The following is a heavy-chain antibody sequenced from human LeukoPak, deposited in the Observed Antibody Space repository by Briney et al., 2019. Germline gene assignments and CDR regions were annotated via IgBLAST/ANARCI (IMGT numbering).Heavy chain of an antibody. V-gene: IGHV4-39*01. D-gene: IGHD6-13*01. CDR2: IYYSGST. CDR3: ARPIIAAAGPFDY. Sequence: SETLSLTCTVSGGSISSSSYYWGWIRQPPGKGLEWIGSIYYSGSTYYNPSLKSRVTISVDTSKNQFSLKLSSVTAADTAVYYCARPIIAAAGPFDYWGQGTLVTVPS. J-gene: IGHJ4*02. CDR1: GGSISSSSYY.